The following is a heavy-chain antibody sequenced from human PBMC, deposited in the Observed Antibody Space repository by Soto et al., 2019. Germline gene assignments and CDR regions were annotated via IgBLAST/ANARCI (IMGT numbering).Heavy chain of an antibody. V-gene: IGHV3-23*01. CDR1: GFTFSSYA. D-gene: IGHD3-22*01. CDR3: AKEGGSGYVVDYYYYGMDV. CDR2: ISGSGGST. J-gene: IGHJ6*02. Sequence: SLRLSCAASGFTFSSYAMSWVRQAPGKGLEWVSAISGSGGSTYYADSVKGRFTISRDNSKNTLYLQMNSLRAEDTAVYYCAKEGGSGYVVDYYYYGMDVWGQGTTVTVSS.